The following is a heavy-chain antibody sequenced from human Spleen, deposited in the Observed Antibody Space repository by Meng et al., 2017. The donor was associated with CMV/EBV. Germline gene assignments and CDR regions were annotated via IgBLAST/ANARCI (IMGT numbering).Heavy chain of an antibody. V-gene: IGHV4-39*07. J-gene: IGHJ1*01. D-gene: IGHD2/OR15-2a*01. Sequence: AGSRSSVSSYWRWCRRPAGGRLEWSGTITYSGGTNASQSLKRQVTISIDTADIQLSLKLSSVTAADTAVYYCASDGESPFAEYFRHWDQGTLVTVSS. CDR1: AGSRSSVSSY. CDR2: ITYSGGT. CDR3: ASDGESPFAEYFRH.